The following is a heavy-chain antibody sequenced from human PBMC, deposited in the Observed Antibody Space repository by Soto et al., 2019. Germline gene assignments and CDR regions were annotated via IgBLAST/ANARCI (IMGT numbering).Heavy chain of an antibody. J-gene: IGHJ6*02. Sequence: GGSLRLSCAASGFTFDDYTMHWVRQAPGKGLEWVSLISWDGGSTYYADSVKGRFTISRDNSKNSLYLQMNSLRTEDTALYYCAKDIGCSSTSCPPDYYYYGMDVWGQGTTVTVSS. CDR2: ISWDGGST. V-gene: IGHV3-43*01. D-gene: IGHD2-2*01. CDR3: AKDIGCSSTSCPPDYYYYGMDV. CDR1: GFTFDDYT.